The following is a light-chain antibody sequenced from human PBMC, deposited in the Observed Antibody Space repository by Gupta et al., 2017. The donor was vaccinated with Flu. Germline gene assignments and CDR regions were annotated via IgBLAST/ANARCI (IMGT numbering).Light chain of an antibody. CDR2: DAS. CDR1: QSVSSY. CDR3: QQRSNWPLT. J-gene: IGKJ4*01. Sequence: EIVLTQSPATLSLSPGERATLSCRASQSVSSYLAWYHQKPGQAPRLLIYDASNRATGIPARFSGSGSGTDCTLTISSLEPEDFAVYYCQQRSNWPLTFGGGTKVEIK. V-gene: IGKV3-11*01.